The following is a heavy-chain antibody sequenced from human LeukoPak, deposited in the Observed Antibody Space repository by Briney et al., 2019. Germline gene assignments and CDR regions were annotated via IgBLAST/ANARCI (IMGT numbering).Heavy chain of an antibody. D-gene: IGHD3-10*01. Sequence: GGSLRLSCAASGFPFRDYYMSWFRQAPGKGLGWVSKFSSRGTYTNYADSVKGRFTISRDNAKNSLYLQMNSLRAEDTAVYYCARENTYYYGSGSYSPKYYFDYWGQGTLVTVSS. V-gene: IGHV3-11*05. CDR3: ARENTYYYGSGSYSPKYYFDY. CDR1: GFPFRDYY. CDR2: FSSRGTYT. J-gene: IGHJ4*02.